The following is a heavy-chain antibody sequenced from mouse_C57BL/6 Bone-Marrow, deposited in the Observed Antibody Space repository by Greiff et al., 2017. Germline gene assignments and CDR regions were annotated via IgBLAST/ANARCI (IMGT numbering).Heavy chain of an antibody. D-gene: IGHD2-4*01. J-gene: IGHJ3*01. CDR2: INPNYGGT. CDR3: ARSEGYDYDVPAGFAY. V-gene: IGHV1-18*01. Sequence: EVQVVESGPELVKPGASVKIPCKASGYTFTDYNMDWVKQSHGKSLEWIGDINPNYGGTIYNQKFKGKATLTVDKSSSTAYMELRSLTSEDNAVYYCARSEGYDYDVPAGFAYWGQGTLVTVSA. CDR1: GYTFTDYN.